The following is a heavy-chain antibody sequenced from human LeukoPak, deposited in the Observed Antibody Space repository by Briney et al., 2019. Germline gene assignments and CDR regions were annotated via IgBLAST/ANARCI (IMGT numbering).Heavy chain of an antibody. CDR2: IYYSGST. J-gene: IGHJ4*02. D-gene: IGHD2-2*01. Sequence: SETLSLTCTVSGGSISSYYWSWIRQPPGKGLEWIGYIYYSGSTNYNPSLKSRVTISVDTSKNQFSLKLSSATAADTAVYYCARAGSKRYCSSTSCSRGMNYFDYWGQGTLVTVSS. CDR3: ARAGSKRYCSSTSCSRGMNYFDY. V-gene: IGHV4-59*12. CDR1: GGSISSYY.